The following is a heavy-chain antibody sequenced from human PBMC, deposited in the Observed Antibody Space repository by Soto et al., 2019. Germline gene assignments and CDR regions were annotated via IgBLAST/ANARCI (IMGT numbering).Heavy chain of an antibody. CDR1: GYSFTSYW. Sequence: GESLKISCKGSGYSFTSYWISWVRQMPGKGLEWMGRIDPSDSYTNYSPSFQGHVTISADKSISTAYLQWSSLKASDTAMYYCARHGVGAYCGGDCYSGLMGYWGQGTLVTAPQ. D-gene: IGHD2-21*02. V-gene: IGHV5-10-1*01. CDR3: ARHGVGAYCGGDCYSGLMGY. J-gene: IGHJ4*02. CDR2: IDPSDSYT.